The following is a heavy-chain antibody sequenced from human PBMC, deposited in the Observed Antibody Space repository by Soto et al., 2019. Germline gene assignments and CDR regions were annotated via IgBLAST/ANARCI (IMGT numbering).Heavy chain of an antibody. Sequence: EVPLVESGGGLIQPGGSLKLSCAASGFSFSYSWMHWVRQAQGTGLMWISGIHPEGSTTLYADSVKGRFTISRDDAKNTLFLQMNSLRVEGTAVYSCVRDRRAEHWNDAVTSDRWGQGTVFTVSS. CDR3: VRDRRAEHWNDAVTSDR. CDR2: IHPEGSTT. V-gene: IGHV3-74*01. D-gene: IGHD1-1*01. CDR1: GFSFSYSW. J-gene: IGHJ3*02.